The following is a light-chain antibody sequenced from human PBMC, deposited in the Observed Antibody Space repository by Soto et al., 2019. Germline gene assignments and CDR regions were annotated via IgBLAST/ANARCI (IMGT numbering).Light chain of an antibody. CDR3: SSYTSASTPLV. J-gene: IGLJ2*01. Sequence: QSVLTQPASVSGSPGQSITISCTGTGSDVGGYNYVSWYQQHPGKAPKVMIYDVSNRLSGVSNRFSGSKSGNTASLTISGLQAEDEADYYCSSYTSASTPLVFGGGTKLTVL. CDR1: GSDVGGYNY. V-gene: IGLV2-14*01. CDR2: DVS.